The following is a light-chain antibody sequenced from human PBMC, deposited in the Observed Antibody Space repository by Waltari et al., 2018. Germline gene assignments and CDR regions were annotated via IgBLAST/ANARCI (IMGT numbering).Light chain of an antibody. V-gene: IGLV2-14*03. CDR2: DVD. Sequence: QSALTQPASVSGSPGQSITISCTGTSSDVGGYNYVSWYQQHPGKAPKRLIYDVDYRPSGVSNRFSGSKTVNTASLTISGLQAVDEAVYYCASFTGNVVFGGGTKLTVL. CDR1: SSDVGGYNY. J-gene: IGLJ2*01. CDR3: ASFTGNVV.